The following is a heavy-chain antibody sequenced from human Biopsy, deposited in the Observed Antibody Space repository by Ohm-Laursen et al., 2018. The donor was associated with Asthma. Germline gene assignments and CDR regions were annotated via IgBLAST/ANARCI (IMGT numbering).Heavy chain of an antibody. CDR1: GFTFGDYC. D-gene: IGHD5-24*01. CDR2: IKHDGSEK. J-gene: IGHJ4*02. CDR3: ARDMNRDGWYFDY. V-gene: IGHV3-7*01. Sequence: SLRLSCAASGFTFGDYCMGWVRQVPGQGLEWVANIKHDGSEKNHVDSLKGRFTISRDNSKNTLYLQMNSLRGDDTAVYYCARDMNRDGWYFDYWGQGTLVTVSS.